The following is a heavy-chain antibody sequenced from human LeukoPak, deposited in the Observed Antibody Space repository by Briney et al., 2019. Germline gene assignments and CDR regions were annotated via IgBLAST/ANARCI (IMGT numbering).Heavy chain of an antibody. D-gene: IGHD3-10*01. V-gene: IGHV3-23*01. CDR3: ARGRSVFAYFFDY. CDR2: ISGSGGTT. J-gene: IGHJ4*02. Sequence: GGSLRLSCAASGFIFSNYAMTWARLTPGKGLEWVSAISGSGGTTCYADSVKGRFTTSRDSSTNTLYLQLSSLRAEDTAIYYCARGRSVFAYFFDYWGQGTLVTVSS. CDR1: GFIFSNYA.